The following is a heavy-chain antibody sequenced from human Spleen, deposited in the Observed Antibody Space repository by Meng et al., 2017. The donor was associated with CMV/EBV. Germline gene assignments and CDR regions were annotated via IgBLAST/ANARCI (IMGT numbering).Heavy chain of an antibody. CDR2: TYYRSKWYN. V-gene: IGHV6-1*01. CDR3: GREAITICGVVIFGWFDP. Sequence: SSNSAAWDWIRQSPARGLEWLGRTYYRSKWYNEYAVSVKRRITSIPDTSKNQSLLQLNSVTPEDKAVYYCGREAITICGVVIFGWFDPWGQGTLVTVSS. CDR1: SSNSAA. D-gene: IGHD3-3*01. J-gene: IGHJ5*02.